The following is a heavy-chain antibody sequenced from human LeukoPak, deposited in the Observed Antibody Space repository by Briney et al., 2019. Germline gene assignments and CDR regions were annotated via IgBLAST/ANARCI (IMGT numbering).Heavy chain of an antibody. J-gene: IGHJ4*02. CDR3: AKNTILTDYSFDY. CDR1: GFTFSNYD. CDR2: ISYDGSNK. Sequence: PGRSLRLSCAASGFTFSNYDIHWVRQAPGKGLEWVAVISYDGSNKYYADSVKGRFTISRDNSKNTLYLQMNSLRPEDTAVYYCAKNTILTDYSFDYWGQGTLVTVSS. D-gene: IGHD3-9*01. V-gene: IGHV3-30*18.